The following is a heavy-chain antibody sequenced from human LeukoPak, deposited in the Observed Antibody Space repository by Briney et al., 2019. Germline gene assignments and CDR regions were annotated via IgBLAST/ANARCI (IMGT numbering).Heavy chain of an antibody. CDR2: IYYSGST. J-gene: IGHJ5*02. Sequence: PSETLSLTCTVSGGSISSSSYYWGGIPPPPGKGLEWIGSIYYSGSTYYNPSLKSRVTISVDTSKNQFSLKLSSVTAADTAVYYCARGAAAGPSRFDPWGQGTLVTVSS. V-gene: IGHV4-39*01. CDR1: GGSISSSSYY. D-gene: IGHD6-13*01. CDR3: ARGAAAGPSRFDP.